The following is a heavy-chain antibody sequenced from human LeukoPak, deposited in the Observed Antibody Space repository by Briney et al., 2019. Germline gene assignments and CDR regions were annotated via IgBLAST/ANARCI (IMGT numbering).Heavy chain of an antibody. CDR1: GGSISSSSYY. CDR2: IYYSGST. Sequence: PSETLSLTCTVSGGSISSSSYYWGWIRQPPGKGLEWIGSIYYSGSTYYNPSLKSRVTISVDTSKNQFSLKLSSVTAADTAVYYCARVYYDSGGLLPYWFDPWGQGTLVTVSS. CDR3: ARVYYDSGGLLPYWFDP. J-gene: IGHJ5*02. D-gene: IGHD3-22*01. V-gene: IGHV4-39*01.